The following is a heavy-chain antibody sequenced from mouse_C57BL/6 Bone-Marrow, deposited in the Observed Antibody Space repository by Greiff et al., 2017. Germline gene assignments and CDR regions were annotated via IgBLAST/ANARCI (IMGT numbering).Heavy chain of an antibody. J-gene: IGHJ3*01. CDR1: GYTFTSYG. CDR3: ARDYYYGSSCGFAY. V-gene: IGHV1-81*01. D-gene: IGHD1-1*01. Sequence: QVQLKESGAELARPGASVKLSCKASGYTFTSYGISWVKQRTGQGLEWIGKIYPRSGNTYYNEKFKGKATLTADKSSSPAYMELRSLTSEDSAVYVCARDYYYGSSCGFAYWGQGTLVTVSA. CDR2: IYPRSGNT.